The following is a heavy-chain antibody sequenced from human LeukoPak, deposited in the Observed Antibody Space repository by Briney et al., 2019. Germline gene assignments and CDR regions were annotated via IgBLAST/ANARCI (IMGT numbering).Heavy chain of an antibody. J-gene: IGHJ4*02. CDR3: ARDLGYSYGFDY. V-gene: IGHV3-48*03. Sequence: PGGSLRLSCAVSGLTFSNFKMSWVRQAPGKGLEWVSYISDSGHTTFYADSVKGRFTISRDNAKNSLYLQMSSLRVEGTAVYYCARDLGYSYGFDYWGQGTLVTVSS. CDR2: ISDSGHTT. CDR1: GLTFSNFK. D-gene: IGHD5-18*01.